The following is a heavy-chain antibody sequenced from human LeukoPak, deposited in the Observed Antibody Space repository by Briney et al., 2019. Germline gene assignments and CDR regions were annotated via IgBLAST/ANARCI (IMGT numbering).Heavy chain of an antibody. Sequence: SETLSLTCTVSGGSISRYYWSLIRQPAGAALEWTGRIYTSGSNNYNPPLKSRVTMSVDTSKNQFSLKLSSVTAADTAVYYCATHIAVAGTEYLNWGQGTLVTVSS. D-gene: IGHD6-19*01. CDR3: ATHIAVAGTEYLN. J-gene: IGHJ4*02. V-gene: IGHV4-4*07. CDR2: IYTSGSN. CDR1: GGSISRYY.